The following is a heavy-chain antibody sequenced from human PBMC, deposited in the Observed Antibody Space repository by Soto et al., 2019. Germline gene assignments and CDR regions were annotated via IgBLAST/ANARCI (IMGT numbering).Heavy chain of an antibody. CDR3: ARARVTHSGSPPSHYFDY. CDR1: GYTFTSYY. D-gene: IGHD3-10*01. V-gene: IGHV1-46*01. Sequence: ASVKVSCKASGYTFTSYYMHWVRQAPGQGLEWMGIINPSGGSTSYAQKFQGRVTMTRDTSTSTVYMELSSLRSEDTAVYYCARARVTHSGSPPSHYFDYGGQGTLVTVSS. CDR2: INPSGGST. J-gene: IGHJ4*02.